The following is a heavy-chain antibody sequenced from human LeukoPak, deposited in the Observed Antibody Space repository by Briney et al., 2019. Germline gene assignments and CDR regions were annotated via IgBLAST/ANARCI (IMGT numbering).Heavy chain of an antibody. J-gene: IGHJ4*02. CDR3: ARAKKAVAGFFDY. Sequence: SEILSLTCTVSGDSISSYYWSWIRQPPGKGLEWIGYIYYSGSSNYNPSLKSRVTISVDTSKNQVSLKLSSVTAADTAVYYCARAKKAVAGFFDYWGQGPLVTVSS. V-gene: IGHV4-59*01. CDR1: GDSISSYY. CDR2: IYYSGSS. D-gene: IGHD6-19*01.